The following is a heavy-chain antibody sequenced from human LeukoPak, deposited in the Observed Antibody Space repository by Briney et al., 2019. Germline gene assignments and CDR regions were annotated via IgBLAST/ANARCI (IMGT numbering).Heavy chain of an antibody. Sequence: GGSLRLSCAASGFTFSSYSMNWVRQAPGKGLEWVSSISSSSSYIYYADSMKGRFTISRDNAKNSLYLQMNSLRAEDTAVYYCARHVVGVGFDYWGQGTLVTVSS. CDR3: ARHVVGVGFDY. V-gene: IGHV3-21*01. J-gene: IGHJ4*02. D-gene: IGHD2-8*01. CDR2: ISSSSSYI. CDR1: GFTFSSYS.